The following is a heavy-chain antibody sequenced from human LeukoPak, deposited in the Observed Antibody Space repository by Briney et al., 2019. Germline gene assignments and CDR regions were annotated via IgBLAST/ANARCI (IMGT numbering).Heavy chain of an antibody. CDR1: GYSFTSYW. CDR2: IYPGDSDT. V-gene: IGHV5-51*01. D-gene: IGHD6-19*01. CDR3: ASGERYSSGWNDAFDI. J-gene: IGHJ3*02. Sequence: GESLKISYKGSGYSFTSYWIGWVRQMPGKGLEWMGIIYPGDSDTRYSPSFQGQVTISADKSISTAYLQWSSLKASDTAMYYCASGERYSSGWNDAFDIWGQGTMVTVSS.